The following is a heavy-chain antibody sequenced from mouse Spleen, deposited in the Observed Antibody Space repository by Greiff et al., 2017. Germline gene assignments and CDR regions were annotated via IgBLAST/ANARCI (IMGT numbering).Heavy chain of an antibody. CDR3: ARRGYGYSLDY. CDR1: GYSFTGYY. V-gene: IGHV1-42*01. CDR2: INPSTGGT. J-gene: IGHJ2*01. Sequence: VQLQQSGPELVKPGASVKISCKASGYSFTGYYMNWVKQSPEKSLEWIGEINPSTGGTTYNQKFKAKATLTVDKSSSTAYMQLKSLTSEDSAVYYCARRGYGYSLDYWGQGTTLTVSS. D-gene: IGHD2-2*01.